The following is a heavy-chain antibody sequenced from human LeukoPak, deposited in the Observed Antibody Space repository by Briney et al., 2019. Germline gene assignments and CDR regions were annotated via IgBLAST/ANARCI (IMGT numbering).Heavy chain of an antibody. CDR1: GSSFTNYW. Sequence: GASLQISCQGSGSSFTNYWIVWVRPLPGQGLEYMGIIHPGDSNTKYSPSFEGQVIISVDKSISTAYLQWSSLKASDSAIYYCARRRGDTVAGPDYWGQGTLVTVSS. V-gene: IGHV5-51*01. CDR2: IHPGDSNT. CDR3: ARRRGDTVAGPDY. J-gene: IGHJ4*02. D-gene: IGHD6-19*01.